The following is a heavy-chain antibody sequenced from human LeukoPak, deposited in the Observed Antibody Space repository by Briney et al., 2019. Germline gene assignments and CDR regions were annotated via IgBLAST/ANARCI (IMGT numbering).Heavy chain of an antibody. CDR3: AKHDSSGYYSY. CDR1: GFTFSNYA. J-gene: IGHJ4*02. D-gene: IGHD3-22*01. Sequence: PGGSLRLSCAASGFTFSNYAMSWVRQAPGKGLEWVSAITGSGGSTYYADSVKGRFTISRDNSKNTLYLQMNSLRAEDTAVYYCAKHDSSGYYSYWGQGTLVTVSS. CDR2: ITGSGGST. V-gene: IGHV3-23*01.